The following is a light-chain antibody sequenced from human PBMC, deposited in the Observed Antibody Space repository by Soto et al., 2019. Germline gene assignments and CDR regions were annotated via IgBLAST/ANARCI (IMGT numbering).Light chain of an antibody. V-gene: IGLV3-21*02. CDR3: QVWESGRGV. CDR2: DDS. J-gene: IGLJ1*01. CDR1: NIGGKS. Sequence: SSALTQPPSVSAAPGQTARITCGGNNIGGKSVHWYQQKPGQAPVLVVYDDSDRPSGIPERFSGSNSVNTATLTISRVAAGDEADYYCQVWESGRGVFGTGTKVPVL.